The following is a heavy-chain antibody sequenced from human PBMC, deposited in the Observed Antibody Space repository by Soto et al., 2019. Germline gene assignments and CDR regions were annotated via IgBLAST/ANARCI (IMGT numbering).Heavy chain of an antibody. CDR3: AKDSSKWELRVRAFDY. CDR2: ISGSGGST. Sequence: GGSLRLSCAASGFTFSSYAMSWVRQAPGKGLEWVSAISGSGGSTYYADSVKGRFTISRDNSKNTLYLQMNSLRAEDTAVYYCAKDSSKWELRVRAFDYWGQGTLVTVSS. V-gene: IGHV3-23*01. CDR1: GFTFSSYA. J-gene: IGHJ4*02. D-gene: IGHD1-26*01.